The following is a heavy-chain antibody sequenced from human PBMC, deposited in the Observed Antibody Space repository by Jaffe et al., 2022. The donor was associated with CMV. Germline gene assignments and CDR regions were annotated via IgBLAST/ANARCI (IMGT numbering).Heavy chain of an antibody. D-gene: IGHD6-19*01. CDR2: IYHSGST. CDR1: GGSISSSNW. Sequence: QVQLQESGPGLVKPSGTLSLTCAVSGGSISSSNWWSWVRQPPGKGLEWIGEIYHSGSTNYNPSLKSRVTISVDKSKNQFSLKLSSVTAADTAVYYCARASSGWYNYYYYYMDVWGKGTTVTVSS. V-gene: IGHV4-4*02. J-gene: IGHJ6*03. CDR3: ARASSGWYNYYYYYMDV.